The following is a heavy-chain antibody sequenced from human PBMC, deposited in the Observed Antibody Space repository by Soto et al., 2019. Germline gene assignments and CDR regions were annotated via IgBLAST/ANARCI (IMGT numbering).Heavy chain of an antibody. CDR1: GYSISSGYY. CDR3: ARDDTDYTRRSDY. V-gene: IGHV4-38-2*02. CDR2: IYHSGTT. D-gene: IGHD4-4*01. J-gene: IGHJ4*02. Sequence: SATLSLSCVVSGYSISSGYYWGWLRQHPGKGLEWIGSIYHSGTTYYNPSLKSRVTISVDKSNNQFSLKLSSVTAADTAVYYCARDDTDYTRRSDYWGQGTLVTVS.